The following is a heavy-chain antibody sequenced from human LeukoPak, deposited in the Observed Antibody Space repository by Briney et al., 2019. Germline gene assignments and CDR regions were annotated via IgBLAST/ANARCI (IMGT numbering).Heavy chain of an antibody. CDR3: ARGGRPDS. CDR2: IKEDGSEK. Sequence: PGGSLRLSCAASGFTFSTYWMSWVRQAPGKGLEWVASIKEDGSEKNYVDSVKGRFTISRDNDNNSLYLHMNSLRVDDTAFYFCARGGRPDSWGQGILVTVSS. CDR1: GFTFSTYW. J-gene: IGHJ5*01. V-gene: IGHV3-7*04. D-gene: IGHD1-26*01.